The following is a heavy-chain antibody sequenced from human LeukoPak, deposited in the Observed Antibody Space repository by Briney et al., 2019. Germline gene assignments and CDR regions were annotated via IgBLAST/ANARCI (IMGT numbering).Heavy chain of an antibody. V-gene: IGHV4-39*01. Sequence: SETLSLTCTASGGSISSSSYYWGWIRQPPGKGLEWIGSIYYSGSTYYNPSLKSRVTISVDTSKNQFSLKLSSVTAADTAVYYCARAYVYYYYMDVWGKGTTVTVSS. J-gene: IGHJ6*03. CDR2: IYYSGST. D-gene: IGHD3-16*01. CDR1: GGSISSSSYY. CDR3: ARAYVYYYYMDV.